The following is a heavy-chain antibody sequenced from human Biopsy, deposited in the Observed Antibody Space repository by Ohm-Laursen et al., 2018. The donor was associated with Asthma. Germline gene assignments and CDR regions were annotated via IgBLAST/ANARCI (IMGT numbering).Heavy chain of an antibody. CDR2: ISWNSGSI. CDR1: GFTFDDYA. CDR3: AKGEWELLESNFDY. Sequence: SLRLSCTASGFTFDDYAMHWVRQAPGKGLEWVSGISWNSGSIGYADSVKGRFTISRDNAKNCLYLQMNSLRAEDTALYYCAKGEWELLESNFDYWGQGTLVTVSS. V-gene: IGHV3-9*01. J-gene: IGHJ4*02. D-gene: IGHD1-26*01.